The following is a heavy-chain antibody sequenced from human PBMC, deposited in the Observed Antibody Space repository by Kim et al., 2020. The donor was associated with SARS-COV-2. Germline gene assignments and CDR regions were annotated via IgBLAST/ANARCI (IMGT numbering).Heavy chain of an antibody. CDR2: ISWNSGSI. V-gene: IGHV3-9*01. CDR3: AKADSSSWDVVTAKLGADFDY. J-gene: IGHJ4*02. CDR1: GFTFDDYA. D-gene: IGHD6-13*01. Sequence: GGSLRLSCAASGFTFDDYAMHWVRQAPGKGLEWVSGISWNSGSIGYADSVKGRFTISRDNAKNSLYLQMNSLRAEDTALYYCAKADSSSWDVVTAKLGADFDYWGQGTLVTVSS.